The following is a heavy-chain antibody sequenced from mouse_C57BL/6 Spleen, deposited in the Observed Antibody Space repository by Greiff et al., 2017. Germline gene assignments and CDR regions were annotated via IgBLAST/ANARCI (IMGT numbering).Heavy chain of an antibody. CDR3: ARYDYGWYFDV. J-gene: IGHJ1*03. D-gene: IGHD2-4*01. Sequence: DVKLVESEGGLVQPGSSMKLSCTASGFTFSDYYMAWVRQVPEKGLEWVANINYDGSSTYYLDSLKSRFIISRDNAKNILYLQMSSLKSEDTATYYCARYDYGWYFDVWGTGTTVTVSS. CDR1: GFTFSDYY. CDR2: INYDGSST. V-gene: IGHV5-16*01.